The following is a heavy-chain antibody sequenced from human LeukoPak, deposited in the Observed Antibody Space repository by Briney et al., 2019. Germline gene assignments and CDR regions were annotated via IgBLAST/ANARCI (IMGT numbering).Heavy chain of an antibody. CDR1: GYSFTSYW. V-gene: IGHV5-51*01. CDR2: IYPGDSDT. J-gene: IGHJ2*01. D-gene: IGHD2-15*01. Sequence: GESLKISCKGSGYSFTSYWIGWVRQMPGKGLEWMGIIYPGDSDTRYSPSFQGQVTISADKSISTAYLQWSSLKASDTAKYYCARLDIVVVVAAPGTYWYFDPWGRGTLVTVSS. CDR3: ARLDIVVVVAAPGTYWYFDP.